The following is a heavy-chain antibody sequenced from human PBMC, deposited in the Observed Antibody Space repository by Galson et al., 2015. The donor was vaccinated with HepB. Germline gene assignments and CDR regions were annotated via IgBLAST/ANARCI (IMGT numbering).Heavy chain of an antibody. D-gene: IGHD6-19*01. V-gene: IGHV1-2*02. J-gene: IGHJ4*02. CDR1: GYTFTGYY. CDR3: ARGYSSGWYDNFDY. CDR2: INPNSGGT. Sequence: SVKVSCKASGYTFTGYYMHWVRQAPGQGLEWMGWINPNSGGTNYAQKFQGRVTMTRGTSISTAYMELSRLRSDDTAVYYCARGYSSGWYDNFDYWGQGTLVTVSS.